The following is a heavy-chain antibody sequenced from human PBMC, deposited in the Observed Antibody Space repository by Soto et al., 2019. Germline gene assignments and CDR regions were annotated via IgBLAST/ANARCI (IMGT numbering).Heavy chain of an antibody. V-gene: IGHV5-51*01. CDR2: VYPGDSDI. D-gene: IGHD3-22*01. CDR3: ARHYYNGYYYLDY. Sequence: GGSLKIFCQGFGYNFPSYWIGWVRQIPGKGLEWMGIVYPGDSDITYSPSFQGQVTISADKSISTAYLQWSSLKASDTAMYYCARHYYNGYYYLDYWGRGTLVTVSS. CDR1: GYNFPSYW. J-gene: IGHJ4*02.